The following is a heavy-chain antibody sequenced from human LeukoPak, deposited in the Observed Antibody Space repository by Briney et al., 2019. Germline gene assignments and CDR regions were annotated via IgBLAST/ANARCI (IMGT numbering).Heavy chain of an antibody. D-gene: IGHD4-17*01. Sequence: PGGSLRLSCAASGFTFGNYAMSWVRQAPGKGLEWVSGITGDTYYADSVKGRFTISRDNAKNTVYLQMNSLRVEDTAVYYCATATSLDYGDYFFHHWGQGTLVTVSS. V-gene: IGHV3-23*01. J-gene: IGHJ1*01. CDR1: GFTFGNYA. CDR2: ITGDT. CDR3: ATATSLDYGDYFFHH.